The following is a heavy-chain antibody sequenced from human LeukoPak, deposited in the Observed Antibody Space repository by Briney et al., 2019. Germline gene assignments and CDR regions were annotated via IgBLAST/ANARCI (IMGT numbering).Heavy chain of an antibody. CDR3: ARDRAAADGFDY. D-gene: IGHD6-13*01. Sequence: ASVKVSCKASGYTFNGYYMHWVRQAPGQGLEWMGWINPNSGGTNYAQKFQGRVTMTRDTSISTAYMELSRLRSDDTAVYYCARDRAAADGFDYWGQGTLVTVSS. CDR1: GYTFNGYY. J-gene: IGHJ4*02. CDR2: INPNSGGT. V-gene: IGHV1-2*02.